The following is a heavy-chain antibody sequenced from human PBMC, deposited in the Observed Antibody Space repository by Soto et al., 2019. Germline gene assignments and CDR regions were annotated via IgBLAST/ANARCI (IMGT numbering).Heavy chain of an antibody. Sequence: GGSLRLSCAASGFTFSSYGMHWVRQAPGKGLEWVAVISYDGSNKYYADSVKGRFTISRDNSKNTLYLQMNSLRAEDTAVYYCAKVGLCSGGSCYSGAFDIWGQGTMVTVSS. CDR2: ISYDGSNK. D-gene: IGHD2-15*01. J-gene: IGHJ3*02. CDR3: AKVGLCSGGSCYSGAFDI. CDR1: GFTFSSYG. V-gene: IGHV3-30*18.